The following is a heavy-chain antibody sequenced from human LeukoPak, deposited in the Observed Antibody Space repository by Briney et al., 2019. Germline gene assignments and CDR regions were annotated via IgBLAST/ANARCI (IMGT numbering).Heavy chain of an antibody. D-gene: IGHD1-26*01. Sequence: GGSLRLSCAASGFTFSSYWMHWVRQAPGKGLVWVSRINSDGSSTSYADSVKGRFTISRDNAKNTLYLQMNSLRAEDTAVYYCARGGRGSLYYFDYWGQGTLVTVSS. J-gene: IGHJ4*02. CDR2: INSDGSST. CDR3: ARGGRGSLYYFDY. V-gene: IGHV3-74*01. CDR1: GFTFSSYW.